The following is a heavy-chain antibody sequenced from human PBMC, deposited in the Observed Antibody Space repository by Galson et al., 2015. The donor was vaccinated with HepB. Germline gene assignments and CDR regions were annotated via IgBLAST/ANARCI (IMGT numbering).Heavy chain of an antibody. Sequence: SLTCTVSGGSISRGAYYWSWIRQPPGKGLEWIGYIHYSGSPYYNPSLKSRVTISVDTSKNQFSLKLSSVTAADTAVYYCARRYYGSGTAPYFDYWGQGTLVTVSS. CDR2: IHYSGSP. D-gene: IGHD3-10*01. CDR3: ARRYYGSGTAPYFDY. V-gene: IGHV4-31*03. CDR1: GGSISRGAYY. J-gene: IGHJ4*02.